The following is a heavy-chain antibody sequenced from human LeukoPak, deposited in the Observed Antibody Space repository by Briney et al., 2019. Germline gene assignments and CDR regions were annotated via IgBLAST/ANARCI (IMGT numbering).Heavy chain of an antibody. CDR1: GYTFTSYG. CDR3: ARVVRYYYGSGSYYY. D-gene: IGHD3-10*01. Sequence: ASVEVSCKASGYTFTSYGISWVRQAPGQGIEWMGWISAYNGNTNYAQKLQGRVTMTTDTSTSTAYMELRSLRSDDTAVYYCARVVRYYYGSGSYYYWGQGTLVTVSS. CDR2: ISAYNGNT. J-gene: IGHJ4*02. V-gene: IGHV1-18*01.